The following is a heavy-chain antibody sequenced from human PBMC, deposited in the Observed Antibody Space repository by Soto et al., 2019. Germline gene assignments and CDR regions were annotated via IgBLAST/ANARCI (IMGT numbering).Heavy chain of an antibody. Sequence: GGSLSLSCAAYGFTFRYYYMSWISQAPGKGLEWVSYISSSSSYTNYADSVKGRFTISRDNAKNSLYLQMNSLRAEDTAVYYCAREKGFYDSSGFPYWGQGTLVTVS. D-gene: IGHD3-22*01. J-gene: IGHJ4*02. CDR3: AREKGFYDSSGFPY. V-gene: IGHV3-11*06. CDR2: ISSSSSYT. CDR1: GFTFRYYY.